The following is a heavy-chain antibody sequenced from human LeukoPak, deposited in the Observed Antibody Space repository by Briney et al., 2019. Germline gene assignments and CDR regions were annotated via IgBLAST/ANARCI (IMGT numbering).Heavy chain of an antibody. V-gene: IGHV4-39*02. CDR2: FYYSEST. J-gene: IGHJ2*01. CDR1: GGSISSSSYY. D-gene: IGHD6-19*01. CDR3: ARDGAVAGRYWYFDL. Sequence: SETLSLTCTVSGGSISSSSYYWGWIRQPPGKGLEWIGSFYYSESTYYNPSLKSRVTISVDTSENQFSLNLTSVTAADTAVYYCARDGAVAGRYWYFDLWGRGALVTVSS.